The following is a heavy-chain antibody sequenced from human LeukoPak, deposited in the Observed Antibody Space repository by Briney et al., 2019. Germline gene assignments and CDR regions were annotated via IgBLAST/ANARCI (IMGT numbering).Heavy chain of an antibody. V-gene: IGHV5-51*01. Sequence: GESLKISCQGSGYSFVNFWIARVRQMPGEGPGLVGTIYPGDSETRYSPSFQGHVSISADDSTNVAFLQWNSLKASDTARYYCMAYNWDESPGFDLWGQGTLVTVSS. CDR2: IYPGDSET. CDR1: GYSFVNFW. D-gene: IGHD1-1*01. J-gene: IGHJ3*01. CDR3: MAYNWDESPGFDL.